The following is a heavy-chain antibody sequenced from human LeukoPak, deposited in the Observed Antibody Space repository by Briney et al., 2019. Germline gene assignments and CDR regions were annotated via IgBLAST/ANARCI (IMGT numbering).Heavy chain of an antibody. CDR1: VFTFSNYV. Sequence: GGSLRSSVAGSVFTFSNYVADRGRQAPGKGLVWVSRINVVGARTDYADSVRGRFAISRDNAKNTLYLQMNGLTAEDTAIYYCVRLIRGSNDLWAQGPLVCVSA. J-gene: IGHJ5*02. CDR2: INVVGART. D-gene: IGHD4-11*01. CDR3: VRLIRGSNDL. V-gene: IGHV3-74*01.